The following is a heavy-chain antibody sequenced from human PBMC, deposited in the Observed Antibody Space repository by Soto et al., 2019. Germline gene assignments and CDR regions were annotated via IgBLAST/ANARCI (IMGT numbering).Heavy chain of an antibody. CDR1: GYTFTDYY. J-gene: IGHJ5*02. CDR2: INPKTGGT. D-gene: IGHD3-10*01. CDR3: ARVPCITSTCSPLNWFDP. V-gene: IGHV1-2*02. Sequence: ASVKVSCKASGYTFTDYYLHCLRQAPGQVLEWLGWINPKTGGTNYAQKFQGRVTMTRDTSISTVYMEMSGLRSDDTAVYFCARVPCITSTCSPLNWFDPWGQGTLVTASS.